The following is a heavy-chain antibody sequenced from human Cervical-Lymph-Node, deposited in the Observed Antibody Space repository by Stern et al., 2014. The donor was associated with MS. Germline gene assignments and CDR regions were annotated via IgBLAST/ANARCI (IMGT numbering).Heavy chain of an antibody. V-gene: IGHV3-30*18. J-gene: IGHJ4*02. CDR2: ISHDGSKK. D-gene: IGHD6-19*01. CDR1: GFTFSTYG. Sequence: VQLVESGGGVVQPGRSQRLSCAGSGFTFSTYGMHWVRQAPGKGLEWVALISHDGSKKYYVDSVKGRFTISRDNSKNTMYVHMNSLRDEDTAVYYCAKDRGSGWSLDYWGQGTLVIVSS. CDR3: AKDRGSGWSLDY.